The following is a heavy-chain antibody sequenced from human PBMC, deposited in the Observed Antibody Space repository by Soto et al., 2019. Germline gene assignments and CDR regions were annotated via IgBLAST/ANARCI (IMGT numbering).Heavy chain of an antibody. CDR1: GFTFSSYW. Sequence: GGSLRLSCAASGFTFSSYWMHWVRQVPGKGLVWVSHINSDGSSTTYADSVKGRFTISRDNAKNTLYLQMNSLRAEDTAVYYCARDPYSSSSGSVAGPLDYWGQGTLVTVSS. D-gene: IGHD6-6*01. V-gene: IGHV3-74*01. J-gene: IGHJ4*02. CDR2: INSDGSST. CDR3: ARDPYSSSSGSVAGPLDY.